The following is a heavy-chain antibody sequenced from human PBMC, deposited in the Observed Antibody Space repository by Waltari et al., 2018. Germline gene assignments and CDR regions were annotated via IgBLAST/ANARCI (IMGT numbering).Heavy chain of an antibody. CDR1: GYTFTSYW. D-gene: IGHD6-13*01. Sequence: EVQLVQSGAEVKKPGESLKISCKGSGYTFTSYWIGWVRQMSGKGLDWMGIIYPGDSDTRYNPSFQDQVTISADKSVSTAYLQWSNLKASDNAMFYCARLRSVSSSWYFDFWGQGTLVIVGS. J-gene: IGHJ4*02. CDR3: ARLRSVSSSWYFDF. CDR2: IYPGDSDT. V-gene: IGHV5-51*01.